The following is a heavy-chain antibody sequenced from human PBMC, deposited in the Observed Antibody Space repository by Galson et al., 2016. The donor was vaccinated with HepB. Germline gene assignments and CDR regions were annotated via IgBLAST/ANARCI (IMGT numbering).Heavy chain of an antibody. CDR1: GYPFTSYY. V-gene: IGHV1-46*01. Sequence: SVKVSCKASGYPFTSYYIHWVRQAPGQGLEWVGMINPGGGDTTYAQQFQGRVTLARDTSTTTIYMELRSLRAEDTAMYYCARARGGYDSIHIQRAFEIWGQGTLVTVSS. CDR3: ARARGGYDSIHIQRAFEI. CDR2: INPGGGDT. D-gene: IGHD5-12*01. J-gene: IGHJ4*02.